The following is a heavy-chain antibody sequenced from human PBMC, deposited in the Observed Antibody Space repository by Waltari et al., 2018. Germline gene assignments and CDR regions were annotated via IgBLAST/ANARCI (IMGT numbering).Heavy chain of an antibody. CDR2: IYYSGST. Sequence: QVQLQESGPGLVKPSETLSLTCTVSGGSISSYYWSWIRQPPGKGLEWIGYIYYSGSTNYNPSLKSRVTISVDTSKNQFSLKLSSVTAADTAVYYCARSQYYYDSSGYLPYYYYMDVWGKGTTVTVSS. D-gene: IGHD3-22*01. J-gene: IGHJ6*03. CDR1: GGSISSYY. V-gene: IGHV4-59*01. CDR3: ARSQYYYDSSGYLPYYYYMDV.